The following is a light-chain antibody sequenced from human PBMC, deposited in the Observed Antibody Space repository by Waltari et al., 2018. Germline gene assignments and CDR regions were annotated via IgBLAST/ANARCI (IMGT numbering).Light chain of an antibody. CDR3: GTWDSSLGDWV. V-gene: IGLV1-51*02. CDR2: ENN. J-gene: IGLJ3*02. Sequence: QSVLTQPPSVSAAPGQKVTISCSGSNSNIGNNYVSWYQQLPGKAPNLFISENNKRPSGIPARFSGSKSGTSATLGITGLQTGDEADYYCGTWDSSLGDWVFGGGTKVTVL. CDR1: NSNIGNNY.